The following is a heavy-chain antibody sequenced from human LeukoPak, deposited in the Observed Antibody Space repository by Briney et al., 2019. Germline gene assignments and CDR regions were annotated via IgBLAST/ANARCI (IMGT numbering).Heavy chain of an antibody. Sequence: GASVKVSCKASGYTFTSYGISWVRQAPGQGLEWMGWISAYNGNTNYAQKFQGRVTITADESTSTAYMELSSLRSEDTAVYYCARSSRGIAAAGSGAFDIWGQGTMVTVSS. CDR3: ARSSRGIAAAGSGAFDI. J-gene: IGHJ3*02. CDR2: ISAYNGNT. D-gene: IGHD6-13*01. CDR1: GYTFTSYG. V-gene: IGHV1-18*01.